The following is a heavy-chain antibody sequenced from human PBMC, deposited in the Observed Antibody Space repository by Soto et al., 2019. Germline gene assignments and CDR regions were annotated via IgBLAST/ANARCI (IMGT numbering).Heavy chain of an antibody. CDR3: ARQLRRPYYYYYGMDV. CDR2: IYPRDSDT. Sequence: GESLKISCKGSGYSFTSYWIGWVRQMPGKGLEWMGIIYPRDSDTRYSPSFQGQVTISADKSISTAYLQWSSLKASDTAMYYCARQLRRPYYYYYGMDVWGQGTTVTVSS. V-gene: IGHV5-51*01. D-gene: IGHD4-17*01. CDR1: GYSFTSYW. J-gene: IGHJ6*02.